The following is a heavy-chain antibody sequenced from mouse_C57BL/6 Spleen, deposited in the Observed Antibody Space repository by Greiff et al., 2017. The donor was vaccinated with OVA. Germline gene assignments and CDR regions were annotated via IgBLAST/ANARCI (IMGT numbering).Heavy chain of an antibody. V-gene: IGHV3-6*01. Sequence: EVQVVESGPGLVKPSQSLSLTCSVTGYSITSGYYWNWIRQFPGNKLEWMGYISYDGSNNYNPSLKNRISITRDTSKNQFFLKLNSVTTEDTATYYCARERTLGRACDYWGQGTTLTVSS. D-gene: IGHD4-1*01. CDR3: ARERTLGRACDY. CDR1: GYSITSGYY. J-gene: IGHJ2*01. CDR2: ISYDGSN.